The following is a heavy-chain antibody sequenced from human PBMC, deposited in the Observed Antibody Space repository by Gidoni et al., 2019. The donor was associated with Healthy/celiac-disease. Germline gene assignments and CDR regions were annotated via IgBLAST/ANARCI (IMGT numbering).Heavy chain of an antibody. D-gene: IGHD6-19*01. V-gene: IGHV3-30-3*01. CDR1: GFTFSSYA. CDR2: ISYDGSNK. CDR3: ARDLDHIAVAGYYFDY. Sequence: QVQLVESGGGVVQPGRSLRLSCAASGFTFSSYAMHWVRQAPGKGLEWVAVISYDGSNKYYADSVKGRFTISRDNSKNTLYLQMNSLRSEDTAVYYCARDLDHIAVAGYYFDYWVQGTLVTVSS. J-gene: IGHJ4*02.